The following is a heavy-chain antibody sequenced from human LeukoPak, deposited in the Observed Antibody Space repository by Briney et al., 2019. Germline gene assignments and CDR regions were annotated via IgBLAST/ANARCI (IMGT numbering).Heavy chain of an antibody. CDR2: ISSTSSTI. J-gene: IGHJ4*02. Sequence: GGSLRLSCAASGFTFSSFSMNWVRQAPGKGLEWVSYISSTSSTIYYADSVKGRFTISRDNAKNSLYLQMNSLRAEDTAVYYCAKAHPGDYSDFQFDYWGQGTLVTVSS. CDR3: AKAHPGDYSDFQFDY. V-gene: IGHV3-48*01. CDR1: GFTFSSFS. D-gene: IGHD4-11*01.